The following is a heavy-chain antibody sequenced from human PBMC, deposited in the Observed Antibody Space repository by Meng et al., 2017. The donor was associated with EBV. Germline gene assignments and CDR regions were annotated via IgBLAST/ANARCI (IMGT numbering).Heavy chain of an antibody. Sequence: QINLNESGSTLVIPTHPLTLACTFSWFSLSTSGVGVGWIRQPPGKALEWLALIYWDDDKRYSPSLKSRLTITKDTSKNQVVLTMTNMDPVDTATYYCAHSRVGATEFDYWGQGTLVTVTS. CDR3: AHSRVGATEFDY. D-gene: IGHD1-26*01. V-gene: IGHV2-5*02. J-gene: IGHJ4*02. CDR1: WFSLSTSGVG. CDR2: IYWDDDK.